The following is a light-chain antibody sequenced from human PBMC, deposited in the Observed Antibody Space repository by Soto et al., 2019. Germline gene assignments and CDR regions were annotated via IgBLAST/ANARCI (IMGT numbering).Light chain of an antibody. Sequence: QSALTQPASVSGSPGQSITISCTGTSSDVGGYNYVSWYQQHPGKAPKLMIYDDSNRPSGLSNRFSGSKSGNTASLTISGLQAEDEADYYCSSYTSSSTYVFGTGTKVTVL. CDR2: DDS. J-gene: IGLJ1*01. CDR3: SSYTSSSTYV. V-gene: IGLV2-14*01. CDR1: SSDVGGYNY.